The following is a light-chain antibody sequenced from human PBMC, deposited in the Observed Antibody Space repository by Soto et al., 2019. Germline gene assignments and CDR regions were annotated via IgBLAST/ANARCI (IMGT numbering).Light chain of an antibody. CDR2: LNSDGSH. CDR3: QTWGPGIRV. CDR1: SGHSSNA. J-gene: IGLJ2*01. V-gene: IGLV4-69*01. Sequence: QSVLTQSPSASASLGASAKLTCTLSSGHSSNAIAWHQQQPEKGTPYLMKLNSDGSHRKGDGIPDRFSGSSSGAERYLTISSLQSEDEADYYCQTWGPGIRVFGGGTTLTV.